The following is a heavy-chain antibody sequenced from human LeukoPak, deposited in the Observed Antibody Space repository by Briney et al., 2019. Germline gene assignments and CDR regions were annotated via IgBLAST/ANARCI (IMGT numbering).Heavy chain of an antibody. V-gene: IGHV3-74*01. CDR2: IYSDGSST. D-gene: IGHD1-26*01. CDR3: ARVRVNSGSRHAADAFDI. J-gene: IGHJ3*02. Sequence: GGSLRLSCAASGFTFRNYWMHWVRQAPGKGLVWVSRIYSDGSSTNYADSVKGRFTISRDSAKNTLYLQMNSLRVEDTAVFYCARVRVNSGSRHAADAFDIWGQGTMVTVSS. CDR1: GFTFRNYW.